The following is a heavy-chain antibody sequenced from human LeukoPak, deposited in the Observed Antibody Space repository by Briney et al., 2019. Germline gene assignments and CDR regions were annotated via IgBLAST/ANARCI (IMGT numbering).Heavy chain of an antibody. V-gene: IGHV4-39*07. J-gene: IGHJ3*02. CDR2: IYYSGST. D-gene: IGHD5-24*01. CDR1: GGSISSSSYY. CDR3: AREWDGYNPNDAFDI. Sequence: SETLSLTCTVSGGSISSSSYYWGWIRQPPGKGLEWIGSIYYSGSTYYNPSLRSRVTISVDTSKNQFSLKLSSVTAADTAVYYCAREWDGYNPNDAFDIWGQGTMVTVSS.